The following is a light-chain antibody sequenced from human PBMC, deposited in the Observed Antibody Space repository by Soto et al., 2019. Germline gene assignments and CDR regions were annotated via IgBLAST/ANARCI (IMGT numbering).Light chain of an antibody. V-gene: IGKV1-39*01. CDR3: QQSYRNPIT. CDR2: AAS. Sequence: DIQMTQSASSLSASVGDRFAITCRASQSISNYLNWYQQKPGKAPNLLIHAASSLQSGVPPRFSGSGSGTDFTLTISSLQPEDFATYFCQQSYRNPITFGQGTRWRL. CDR1: QSISNY. J-gene: IGKJ5*01.